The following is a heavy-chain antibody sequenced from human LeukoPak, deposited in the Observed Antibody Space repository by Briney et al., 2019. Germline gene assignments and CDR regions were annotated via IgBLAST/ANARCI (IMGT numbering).Heavy chain of an antibody. J-gene: IGHJ4*02. CDR2: IKQDGSEK. Sequence: GGSLRLSCAASGFTFSSYWMSWVRQAPGKGLEWVANIKQDGSEKYYVDSVKGRFTISRDNAKNSLYLQMNSLRAEGTAVYYCARFHNDFWSGYFDYWGQGTLVTVSS. V-gene: IGHV3-7*01. CDR1: GFTFSSYW. CDR3: ARFHNDFWSGYFDY. D-gene: IGHD3-3*01.